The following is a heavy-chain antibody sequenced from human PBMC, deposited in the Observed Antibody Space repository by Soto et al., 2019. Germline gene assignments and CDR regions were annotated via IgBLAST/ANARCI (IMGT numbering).Heavy chain of an antibody. CDR3: AREDILGARSFDY. D-gene: IGHD1-26*01. J-gene: IGHJ4*02. Sequence: GGSLRLSCAASGFTFSSYSMNWVRQAPGKGLEWIAYICSRSLTLYYADSVKGRFTISRDNADNSLYLQMNSLRDEDTAVYYCAREDILGARSFDYWGQGTLVTVSS. CDR2: ICSRSLTL. V-gene: IGHV3-48*02. CDR1: GFTFSSYS.